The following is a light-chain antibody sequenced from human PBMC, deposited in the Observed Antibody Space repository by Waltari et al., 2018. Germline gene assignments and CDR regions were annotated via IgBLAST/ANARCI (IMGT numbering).Light chain of an antibody. J-gene: IGLJ3*02. CDR3: SSFTSSSTWV. CDR2: DVS. CDR1: TSDLGGYNY. V-gene: IGLV2-14*01. Sequence: QSALTQPASVSGSPGQSITISCTGTTSDLGGYNYVSWYQQHPGKAPKLMIYDVSSRPSGVSNRFSGSKSGNTASPIISGLQAEDEADYYCSSFTSSSTWVFGGGTKLTVL.